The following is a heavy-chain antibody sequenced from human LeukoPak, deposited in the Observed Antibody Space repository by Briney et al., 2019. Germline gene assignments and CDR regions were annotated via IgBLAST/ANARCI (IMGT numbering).Heavy chain of an antibody. D-gene: IGHD4-23*01. CDR2: MWSDGSKT. CDR3: ARGRPHGNDY. J-gene: IGHJ4*02. Sequence: GGSLRLSCTASGFTLSYYGMHWVRQAPGKGLELVALMWSDGSKTSYADSVKGRFTISRDISRNTLYLQMNSLRVEDTAVYYCARGRPHGNDYWGQGTLVTVSS. CDR1: GFTLSYYG. V-gene: IGHV3-33*01.